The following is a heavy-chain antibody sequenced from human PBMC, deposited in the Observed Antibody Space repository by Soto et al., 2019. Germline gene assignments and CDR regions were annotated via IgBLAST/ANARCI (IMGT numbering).Heavy chain of an antibody. CDR2: IYYSGST. V-gene: IGHV4-39*01. D-gene: IGHD3-10*01. J-gene: IGHJ4*02. CDR3: ARLGLYSSGSFPGYFVY. Sequence: SETLSLTCTVSGGSISSSSYYWGWIRQPPGKGLEWIGSIYYSGSTYYNPSLKSRVTISVDTSKNQFSLKLSSVTAADTAVYYCARLGLYSSGSFPGYFVYWGQGTLVTVSS. CDR1: GGSISSSSYY.